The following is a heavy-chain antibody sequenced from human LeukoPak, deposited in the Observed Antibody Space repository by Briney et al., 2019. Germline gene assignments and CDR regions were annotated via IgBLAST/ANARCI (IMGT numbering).Heavy chain of an antibody. CDR1: GGTFSSYA. Sequence: GASVKVSCKASGGTFSSYAISWVRQAPGQGLEWMGGIIPIFGTANYAQKFQGRVTITADESTSTAYMELSSLRSEDTAVYYCARGVLRYFEFDYWGQGTLVTVSS. D-gene: IGHD3-9*01. J-gene: IGHJ4*02. CDR3: ARGVLRYFEFDY. CDR2: IIPIFGTA. V-gene: IGHV1-69*13.